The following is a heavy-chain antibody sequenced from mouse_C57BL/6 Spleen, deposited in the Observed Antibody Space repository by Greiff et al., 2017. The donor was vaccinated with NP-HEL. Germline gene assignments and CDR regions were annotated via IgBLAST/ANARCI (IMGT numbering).Heavy chain of an antibody. CDR2: IDPSDSYT. Sequence: VQLQQSGAELVMPGASVKLSCKASGYTFTSYWMHWVKQRPGQGLEWIGEIDPSDSYTNYNQKFKGKSTLTVDKSSSTAYMQLSSLTSEDSAVYYCARWKTTDGDYYAMDYWGQGTSVTVAS. CDR3: ARWKTTDGDYYAMDY. D-gene: IGHD2-12*01. V-gene: IGHV1-69*01. CDR1: GYTFTSYW. J-gene: IGHJ4*01.